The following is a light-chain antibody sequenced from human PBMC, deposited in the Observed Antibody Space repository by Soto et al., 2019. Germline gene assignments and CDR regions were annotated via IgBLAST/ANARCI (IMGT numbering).Light chain of an antibody. Sequence: DIQMTQSPSSLSASLGDTVTIFCRASQNIENYSHWYQQKAGKAPEVLLYVASVLKDGVSSRFSGSGYGTDFTLTITNLQPEDFAMYYRQQSFGSPPITFGQGTRLHIK. J-gene: IGKJ5*01. CDR2: VAS. CDR1: QNIENY. V-gene: IGKV1-39*01. CDR3: QQSFGSPPIT.